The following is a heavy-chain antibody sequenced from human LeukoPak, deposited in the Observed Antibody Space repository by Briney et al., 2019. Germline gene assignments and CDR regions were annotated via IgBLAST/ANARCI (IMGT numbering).Heavy chain of an antibody. V-gene: IGHV1-2*02. Sequence: ASVKVSCKASGYTFTGFYMHWVRQAPGQGLEWMGWINPNSGGTNYAQKFQGRVTMTRDTSISTAYMELSRLRSDDTAVYYCARVPGFLAARPVNWFDPWGQGTLVTVSS. CDR2: INPNSGGT. J-gene: IGHJ5*02. CDR3: ARVPGFLAARPVNWFDP. D-gene: IGHD6-6*01. CDR1: GYTFTGFY.